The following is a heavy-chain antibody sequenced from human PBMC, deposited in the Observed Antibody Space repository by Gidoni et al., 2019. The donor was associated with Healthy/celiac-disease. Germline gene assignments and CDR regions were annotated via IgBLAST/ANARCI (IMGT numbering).Heavy chain of an antibody. CDR1: GGSISSGSYY. Sequence: QVQLQESGPGLVKPSQTLSLTCTVSGGSISSGSYYWSWIRQPAGKGLEWIGRIYTSGSTNYNPSLKSRVTISVDTSKNQFSLKLSSVTAADTAVYYCARVRPSGSYYSWGQGTLVTVSS. D-gene: IGHD1-26*01. CDR3: ARVRPSGSYYS. V-gene: IGHV4-61*02. J-gene: IGHJ4*02. CDR2: IYTSGST.